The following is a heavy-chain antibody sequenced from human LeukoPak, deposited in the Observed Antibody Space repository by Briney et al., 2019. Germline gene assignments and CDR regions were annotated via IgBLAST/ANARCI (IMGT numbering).Heavy chain of an antibody. CDR2: MNPNGGNT. J-gene: IGHJ4*02. CDR1: GYTFTSYD. Sequence: ASVKVSCKASGYTFTSYDINWVRQATGQGLEWMGWMNPNGGNTGYAQKFQGRVTMTRNTSISTAYMELSSLRSEDTAVYYCARGSMLGCSGGSCYSYWGQGTLVTVSS. V-gene: IGHV1-8*01. CDR3: ARGSMLGCSGGSCYSY. D-gene: IGHD2-15*01.